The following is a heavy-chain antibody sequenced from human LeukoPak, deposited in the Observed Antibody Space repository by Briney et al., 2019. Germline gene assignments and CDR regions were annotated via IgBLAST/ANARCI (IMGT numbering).Heavy chain of an antibody. V-gene: IGHV3-7*01. J-gene: IGHJ4*02. CDR2: IRQDGSEK. CDR1: GFTFSSYW. CDR3: ARDTDDDGGNSGSFDY. D-gene: IGHD4-23*01. Sequence: GGSLRLSCAASGFTFSSYWMSWVRQAPGKGLEWVANIRQDGSEKYYVDSVKGRFTISRDNAKNSLYLQMNSLRAEDTAVYYCARDTDDDGGNSGSFDYWGQGTLVTVSS.